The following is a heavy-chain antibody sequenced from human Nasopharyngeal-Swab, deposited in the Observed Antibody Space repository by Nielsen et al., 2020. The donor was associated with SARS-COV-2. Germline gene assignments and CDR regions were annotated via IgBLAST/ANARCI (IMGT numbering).Heavy chain of an antibody. J-gene: IGHJ4*02. D-gene: IGHD3-10*01. Sequence: ASVKVSCKASGYTFTSYYMHWVRQAPGQGLEWMGRINPNSGGTNYAQKFQGRVSMTRDTSISTAYMELSRLRSEDTAVYYCARGLLLWFGELWGIGDYWGQGTLVTVSS. CDR1: GYTFTSYY. V-gene: IGHV1-2*06. CDR2: INPNSGGT. CDR3: ARGLLLWFGELWGIGDY.